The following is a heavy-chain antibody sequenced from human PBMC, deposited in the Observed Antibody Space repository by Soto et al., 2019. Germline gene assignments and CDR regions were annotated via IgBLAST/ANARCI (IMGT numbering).Heavy chain of an antibody. CDR2: IYSGGST. CDR3: AKARRTDIVVVPAVNY. J-gene: IGHJ4*02. CDR1: GFTFSSYS. Sequence: GGSLRLSCAASGFTFSSYSMNWVRQAPGKGLEWVSVIYSGGSTYYADSVKGRFTISRHNSKNTLYLQMNSLRAEDTAVYYCAKARRTDIVVVPAVNYWGQGTLVTVSS. D-gene: IGHD2-2*01. V-gene: IGHV3-NL1*01.